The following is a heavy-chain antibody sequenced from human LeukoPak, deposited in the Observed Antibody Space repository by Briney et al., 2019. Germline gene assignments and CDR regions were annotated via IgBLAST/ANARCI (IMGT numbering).Heavy chain of an antibody. CDR3: ASHPYSSGWYVDY. CDR2: IYTSGST. J-gene: IGHJ4*02. D-gene: IGHD6-19*01. CDR1: GGSISSYY. Sequence: SETLSLTCTVSGGSISSYYWSWIRQPAGKGLEWIGRIYTSGSTNYNPSLKSRVAISVDTSKNQFSLKVNSVTAADTAVYYCASHPYSSGWYVDYWGQGTLVTVSS. V-gene: IGHV4-4*07.